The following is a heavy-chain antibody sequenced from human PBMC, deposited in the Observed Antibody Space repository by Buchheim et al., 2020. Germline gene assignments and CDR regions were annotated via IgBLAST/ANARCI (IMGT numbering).Heavy chain of an antibody. CDR2: INPSGGST. D-gene: IGHD3-22*01. V-gene: IGHV1-46*01. CDR3: VRDLGYYYDSSGYYYFHEGGY. CDR1: GYTFTSYY. J-gene: IGHJ4*02. Sequence: QVQLVQSGAEVKKPGASVKVSCKASGYTFTSYYMHWVRQAPGQGLEWMGIINPSGGSTSYAQKFQGRVTMTRDTSTSTVYMELSSLRSEDTAVYYCVRDLGYYYDSSGYYYFHEGGYWGQGTL.